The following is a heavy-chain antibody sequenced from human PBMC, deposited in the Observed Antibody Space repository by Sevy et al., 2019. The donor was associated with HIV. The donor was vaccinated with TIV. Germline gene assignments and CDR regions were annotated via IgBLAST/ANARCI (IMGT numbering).Heavy chain of an antibody. CDR1: GYYFTVYS. Sequence: TSVKVSCKTSGYYFTVYSLSWVRQAPGQGLEWMGRINPDSGAKKYSQKFQGRLTMTRDTSISTVYMDLSRLRSDETEGYYCARCVAAPAQRHFEYWGQGTLVTVSS. V-gene: IGHV1-2*05. CDR2: INPDSGAK. D-gene: IGHD6-13*01. CDR3: ARCVAAPAQRHFEY. J-gene: IGHJ4*02.